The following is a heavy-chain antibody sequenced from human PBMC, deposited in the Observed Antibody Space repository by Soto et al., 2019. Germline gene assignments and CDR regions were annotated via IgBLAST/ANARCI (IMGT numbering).Heavy chain of an antibody. CDR2: VSHDGNNE. J-gene: IGHJ5*02. V-gene: IGHV3-33*08. Sequence: QVQLVESGGGVVQPGRSLRLSCKGTGFTFSNYGIHWVRQAPGKGLEWVGSVSHDGNNEFYADSLKGRITISRDNSKNTVSLLISSLRVEDSAVYYCVRDQCRTTRCCPDYFDPWGQGTQVTVSS. CDR3: VRDQCRTTRCCPDYFDP. CDR1: GFTFSNYG. D-gene: IGHD1-7*01.